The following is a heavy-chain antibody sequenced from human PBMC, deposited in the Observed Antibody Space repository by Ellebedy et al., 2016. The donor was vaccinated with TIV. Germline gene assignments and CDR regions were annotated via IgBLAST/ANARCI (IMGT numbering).Heavy chain of an antibody. Sequence: GESLKISCSASGFTFSRYALHWVREAPGKGLEYISTISHDGVTTYYAGTVKGRFTISRDNSKNTLYLQMSSLRPEDTAVYYCRSAEFWGQGTLLTVSS. CDR2: ISHDGVTT. J-gene: IGHJ4*02. CDR1: GFTFSRYA. D-gene: IGHD3-3*01. V-gene: IGHV3-64D*06. CDR3: RSAEF.